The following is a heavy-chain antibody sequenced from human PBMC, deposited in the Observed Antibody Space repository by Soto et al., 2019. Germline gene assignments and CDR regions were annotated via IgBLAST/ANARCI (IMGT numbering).Heavy chain of an antibody. D-gene: IGHD3-10*01. V-gene: IGHV3-13*04. CDR1: GFTFSSYD. J-gene: IGHJ5*02. Sequence: EVQLVESGGGLVQPGGSLRLSCAASGFTFSSYDMHWVRQATGKGLEWVSAIGTAGDTYYPGSVKGRFTISRENAKNSLYLQMNILRAGDTAVYYCARGDYYGSGSLRFDPWGQGTLVTVSS. CDR3: ARGDYYGSGSLRFDP. CDR2: IGTAGDT.